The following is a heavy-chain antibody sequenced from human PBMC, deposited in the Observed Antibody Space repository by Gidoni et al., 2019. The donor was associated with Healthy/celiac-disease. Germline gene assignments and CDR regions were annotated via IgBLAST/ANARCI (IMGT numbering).Heavy chain of an antibody. CDR3: ANPYGDYEGF. D-gene: IGHD4-17*01. CDR1: GFTFSSYG. CDR2: ISYDGSNK. V-gene: IGHV3-30*18. J-gene: IGHJ4*02. Sequence: QVQLVESGGGVVKPGRSLRLSCAASGFTFSSYGMHWVRQAPGKGLEWVAVISYDGSNKYYADSVKGRFTISRDNSKNTLYLQMTSLRAEDTAVYYCANPYGDYEGFWGQGTLVTVSS.